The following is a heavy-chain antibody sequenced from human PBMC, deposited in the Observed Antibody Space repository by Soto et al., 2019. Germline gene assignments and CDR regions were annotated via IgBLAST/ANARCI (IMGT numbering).Heavy chain of an antibody. CDR1: GFTFSSYS. J-gene: IGHJ4*02. CDR3: ARVQDPYCGGDCPHFFDY. D-gene: IGHD2-21*02. CDR2: ISISSSTI. V-gene: IGHV3-48*02. Sequence: PGGSLRLSFAASGFTFSSYSMNGVRQAPGKGLEWVSYISISSSTIYYADSVKGRFTISRDNAKNSLYLQMNSLRDEDTAVYYCARVQDPYCGGDCPHFFDYWGQGTLVTVSS.